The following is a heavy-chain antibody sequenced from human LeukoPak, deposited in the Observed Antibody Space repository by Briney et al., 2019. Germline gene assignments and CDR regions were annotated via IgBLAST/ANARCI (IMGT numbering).Heavy chain of an antibody. V-gene: IGHV3-23*01. J-gene: IGHJ4*02. Sequence: GGSLRLSCAASGFTFSNFWMNWVRQAPGKGLEWVSAISGSGGSTYYADSVKGRFTISRDNSKNTLYLQMNSLRAEDTAVYYCAKDMVAFFWGQGTLVTVSS. CDR3: AKDMVAFF. CDR2: ISGSGGST. CDR1: GFTFSNFW. D-gene: IGHD4/OR15-4a*01.